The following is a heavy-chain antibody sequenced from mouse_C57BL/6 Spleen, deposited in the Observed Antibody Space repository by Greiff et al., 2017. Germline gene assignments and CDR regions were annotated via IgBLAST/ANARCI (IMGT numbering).Heavy chain of an antibody. V-gene: IGHV1-72*01. J-gene: IGHJ2*01. Sequence: VQLQQPGAELVKPGASVKLSCKASGYTFTSYWMHWVKQRPGRGLEWIGKIDPNSGGTKYNEKFKTKATLTVDKPSSTAYMKLSSLKTEDAAVYYCARGDHYYGSSYSYYFDYWGQGTTLTVSS. D-gene: IGHD1-1*01. CDR1: GYTFTSYW. CDR3: ARGDHYYGSSYSYYFDY. CDR2: IDPNSGGT.